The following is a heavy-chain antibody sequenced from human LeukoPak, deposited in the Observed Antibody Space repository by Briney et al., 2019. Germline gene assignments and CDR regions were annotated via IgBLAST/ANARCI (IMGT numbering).Heavy chain of an antibody. CDR3: ARGQWGLDY. J-gene: IGHJ4*02. CDR2: IYSNNIT. V-gene: IGHV3-53*01. Sequence: GGSLRLSCAASGFTVSSNYMSWVRQAPGKGLVWVSVIYSNNITYYADSLKGRFTVSRDNAKNSLYLQMNSLSAEDTAVYFCARGQWGLDYWGQGALVTVSS. CDR1: GFTVSSNY. D-gene: IGHD1-26*01.